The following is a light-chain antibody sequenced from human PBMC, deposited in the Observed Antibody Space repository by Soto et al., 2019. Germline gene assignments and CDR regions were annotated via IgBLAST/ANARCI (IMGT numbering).Light chain of an antibody. Sequence: QSALTQPPSASGSPGQSVTISCTGTSSDIGGYDHVSWYQQHPGKAPKVMIYEVTKRPSGVPDRFSGSKAANTASLTVFGLQAEDEADYYCSSFAGPVWVFGGGTKVTVL. CDR3: SSFAGPVWV. CDR1: SSDIGGYDH. CDR2: EVT. J-gene: IGLJ3*02. V-gene: IGLV2-8*01.